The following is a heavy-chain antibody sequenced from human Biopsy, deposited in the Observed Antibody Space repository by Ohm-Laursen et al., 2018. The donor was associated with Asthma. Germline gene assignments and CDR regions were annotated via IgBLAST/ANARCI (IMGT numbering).Heavy chain of an antibody. J-gene: IGHJ4*02. D-gene: IGHD3-3*01. CDR1: GFVFRSHA. Sequence: SLRLSCAASGFVFRSHAMHWVRQAPGKGLEWVAVVLYDGGVVHYADSMKGRFTISRDNAKSTLYLQMNRLRTDDTAVYFCAKRRGYSDLTDFDHWGQGTLVTVSS. CDR2: VLYDGGVV. CDR3: AKRRGYSDLTDFDH. V-gene: IGHV3-30*18.